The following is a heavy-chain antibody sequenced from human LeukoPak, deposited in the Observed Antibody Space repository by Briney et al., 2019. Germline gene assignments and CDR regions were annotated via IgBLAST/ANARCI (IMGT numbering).Heavy chain of an antibody. J-gene: IGHJ1*01. CDR1: GGSFSGYY. D-gene: IGHD3-16*01. Sequence: PSETLPLTCAVYGGSFSGYYWSWIRQPPGKGLEWIGEINHSGSTNYNPSLKSRVTISVDTSKNQFSLKLSSVTAADTAVYYCARVKYNYHRLGYFQHWGQGTLVTVSS. V-gene: IGHV4-34*01. CDR2: INHSGST. CDR3: ARVKYNYHRLGYFQH.